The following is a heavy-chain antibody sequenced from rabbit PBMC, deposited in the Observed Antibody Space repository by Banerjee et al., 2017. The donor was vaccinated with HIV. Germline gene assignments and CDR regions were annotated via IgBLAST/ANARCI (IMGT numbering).Heavy chain of an antibody. CDR1: GFTFSSYW. CDR3: ARDLRSDYADYGYGALGL. CDR2: IGTGSGST. J-gene: IGHJ3*01. D-gene: IGHD6-1*01. Sequence: QEQLKESGGGLVQPGGSLKLSCTASGFTFSSYWMNWVRQAPGKGLEWIGCIGTGSGSTYYANWAKGRFTISKISSTTVTLQMTSLTAADTATYFCARDLRSDYADYGYGALGLWGQGTLVTVS. V-gene: IGHV1S45*01.